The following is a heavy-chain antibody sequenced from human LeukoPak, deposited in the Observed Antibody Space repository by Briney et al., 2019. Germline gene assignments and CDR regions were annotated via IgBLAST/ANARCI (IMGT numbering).Heavy chain of an antibody. Sequence: SETLSLTCAVYGGSFSGYYWSWIRQPPGKGLEWIGEINHSGSTNYNPSLKSRVTISVDTSKNQFSLKLSSVTAADTAVYYCARHIRSFSGSYYEIDYWGQGTLVTVSS. CDR1: GGSFSGYY. CDR3: ARHIRSFSGSYYEIDY. V-gene: IGHV4-34*01. D-gene: IGHD3-10*01. J-gene: IGHJ4*02. CDR2: INHSGST.